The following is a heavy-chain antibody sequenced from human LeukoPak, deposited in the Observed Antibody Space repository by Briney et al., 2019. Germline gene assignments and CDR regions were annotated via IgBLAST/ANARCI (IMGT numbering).Heavy chain of an antibody. CDR3: ARVPYSSGWKDAFDI. D-gene: IGHD6-19*01. J-gene: IGHJ3*02. Sequence: GGSLRLSCAASGFTFSSYGMSWVRQAPGKGLQWVSSISGSGGSTYYADSVQGRFTISRDNAKNSLYLQMNSLRAEDTALYYCARVPYSSGWKDAFDIWGQGTMVSVSS. V-gene: IGHV3-23*01. CDR2: ISGSGGST. CDR1: GFTFSSYG.